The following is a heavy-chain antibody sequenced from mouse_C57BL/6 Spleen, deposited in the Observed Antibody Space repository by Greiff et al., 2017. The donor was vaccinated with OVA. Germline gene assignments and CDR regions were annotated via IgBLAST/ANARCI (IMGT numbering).Heavy chain of an antibody. CDR3: AIITTVVATPYFDY. J-gene: IGHJ2*01. V-gene: IGHV1-80*01. CDR2: IYPGDGDT. D-gene: IGHD1-1*01. Sequence: QVQLQQSGAELVKPGASVKISCKASGYAFSSYWMNWVKQRPGKGLEWIGQIYPGDGDTNYNGKFKGKATLTADKSSSTAYMQLSSLTSEDSAVYFCAIITTVVATPYFDYWGQGITLTVSS. CDR1: GYAFSSYW.